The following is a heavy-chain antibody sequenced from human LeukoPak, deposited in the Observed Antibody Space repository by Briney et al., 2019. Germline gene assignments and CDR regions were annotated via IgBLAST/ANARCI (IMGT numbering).Heavy chain of an antibody. D-gene: IGHD2-2*01. CDR1: GGSISSYY. CDR3: ASGIVVVPAAMSLPFDY. Sequence: SETLSLTCTVSGGSISSYYWSWIRQPAGKGLEWIGHIYTSGSTNYNPSLKSRVTMSVDTSKNQFSLKLSSVTAADTAVYYCASGIVVVPAAMSLPFDYWGQGTLVTVSS. J-gene: IGHJ4*02. CDR2: IYTSGST. V-gene: IGHV4-4*07.